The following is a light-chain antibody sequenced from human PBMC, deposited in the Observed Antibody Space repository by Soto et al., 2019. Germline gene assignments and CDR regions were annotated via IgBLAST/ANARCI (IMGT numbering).Light chain of an antibody. V-gene: IGLV2-14*01. CDR2: EVS. J-gene: IGLJ1*01. CDR3: TSYTSSSTLDV. CDR1: SSDVGGYNY. Sequence: QSVLTQPASVSGSPRQSITISCTGTSSDVGGYNYVSWYQQHAGKAPKLIIYEVSNRPTGVSNRFSGSKYGHTASLTISGLQAEDEADYFCTSYTSSSTLDVFGTGTKVTV.